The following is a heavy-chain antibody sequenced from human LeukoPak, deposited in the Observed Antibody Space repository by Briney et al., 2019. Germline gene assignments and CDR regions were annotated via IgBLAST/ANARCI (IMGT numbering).Heavy chain of an antibody. CDR1: GGSISSYY. V-gene: IGHV4-4*07. CDR3: ARVEMGRQFAFDP. Sequence: SETLSLTCTVSGGSISSYYWSWIRQPAGKGLEWIGRIYTSGSTNYNPSLKSRVTMSVDTSKNQLSLRLSSVTAADTAVYYCARVEMGRQFAFDPWGQGTLVTVSS. D-gene: IGHD5-24*01. J-gene: IGHJ5*02. CDR2: IYTSGST.